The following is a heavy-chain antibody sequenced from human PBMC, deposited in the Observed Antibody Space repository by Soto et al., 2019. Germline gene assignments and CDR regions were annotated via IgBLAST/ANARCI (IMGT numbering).Heavy chain of an antibody. V-gene: IGHV3-15*01. D-gene: IGHD3-10*01. CDR1: RFTFSNAW. CDR3: TTVRSMVRGMNPDY. CDR2: IKSKTDGGTT. Sequence: EVQLVESGGGLVKPGGSLRLSCAASRFTFSNAWMSWVRQAPEKGLEWVGRIKSKTDGGTTDYAAPVKGRFTISRDDSKNTLYLQINSLKTEDTAVYYCTTVRSMVRGMNPDYWGQGTLVTVSS. J-gene: IGHJ4*02.